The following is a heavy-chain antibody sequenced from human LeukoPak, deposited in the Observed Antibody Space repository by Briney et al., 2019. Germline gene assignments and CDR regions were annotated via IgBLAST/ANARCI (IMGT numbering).Heavy chain of an antibody. CDR3: ARQSSSWHNFDP. CDR2: VQPGDSNT. Sequence: GESLKISRKASGYSFTTYWIGWVRQMPGKGLEWMGIVQPGDSNTKYSPSFQGQVTISADKSINTAYLQWTSLKASDTAIYYCARQSSSWHNFDPWGQGTLVTVSS. V-gene: IGHV5-51*01. CDR1: GYSFTTYW. J-gene: IGHJ5*02. D-gene: IGHD1/OR15-1a*01.